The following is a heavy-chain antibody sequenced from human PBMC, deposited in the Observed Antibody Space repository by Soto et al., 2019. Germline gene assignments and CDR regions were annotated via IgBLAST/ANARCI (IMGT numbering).Heavy chain of an antibody. V-gene: IGHV4-59*08. CDR2: ISYSGST. Sequence: SETLSLTCTVSGGSISSYYWSWIRQPPGKGLEWIGYISYSGSTNYNPSLKSRVTISVDTSKNQFSLKLSSVTAADTAVYYCARQSEYYYASGRAAPLYGMDVWGQGTTVTVSS. CDR1: GGSISSYY. CDR3: ARQSEYYYASGRAAPLYGMDV. D-gene: IGHD3-10*01. J-gene: IGHJ6*02.